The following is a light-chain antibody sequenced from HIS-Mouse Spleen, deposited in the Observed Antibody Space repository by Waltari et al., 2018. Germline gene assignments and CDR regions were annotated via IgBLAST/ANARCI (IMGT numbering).Light chain of an antibody. Sequence: QSALTQPRPVSGSPGPSVTIPCTGTSSDVGGYNYASWYQQHPGKAPKLMIYDVSKRPSGVPDRFSGSKSGNTASLTISGLQAEDEADYYCCSYAGSYTWVFGGGTKLTVL. V-gene: IGLV2-11*01. J-gene: IGLJ3*02. CDR2: DVS. CDR3: CSYAGSYTWV. CDR1: SSDVGGYNY.